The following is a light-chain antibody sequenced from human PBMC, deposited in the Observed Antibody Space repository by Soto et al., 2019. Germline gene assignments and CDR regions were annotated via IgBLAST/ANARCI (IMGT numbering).Light chain of an antibody. V-gene: IGKV1-27*01. CDR2: AAS. J-gene: IGKJ1*01. Sequence: DIQMTQSPSSLSASVGDRVTITCRASQGISNYLAWYQQKPGKVPKLLIYAASTLQSGVPSRFSGSGSGTDFTLTISSLQPEDVATYYCQKYNSAPWTFGQGDQSGNQT. CDR1: QGISNY. CDR3: QKYNSAPWT.